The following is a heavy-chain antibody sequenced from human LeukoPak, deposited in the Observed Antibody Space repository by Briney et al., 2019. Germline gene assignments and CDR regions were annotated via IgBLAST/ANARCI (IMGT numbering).Heavy chain of an antibody. J-gene: IGHJ4*02. V-gene: IGHV3-7*01. Sequence: GGSLRLSCAASGFTFSSYWMSWVRQAPGKGLEWVANIKQDGSEKYYVDSVKGRFTISRDNAKNSLYLQMSSLRAEDTAVYYCAREAGYYYFDYRGQGTLVTVSS. D-gene: IGHD1-1*01. CDR2: IKQDGSEK. CDR3: AREAGYYYFDY. CDR1: GFTFSSYW.